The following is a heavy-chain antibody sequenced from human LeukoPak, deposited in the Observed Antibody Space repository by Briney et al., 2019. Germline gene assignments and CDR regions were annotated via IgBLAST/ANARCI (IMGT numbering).Heavy chain of an antibody. D-gene: IGHD6-19*01. Sequence: TGGSLRLSCAASGFTFSSYAMSWVRQAPGKGLEWVSAISGSGGSTYYADSVKGRFTISRDNSKNTLYLQMNSLRAEDTALYYCAKRYGSGSYHFDYWGQGTLVTVSS. V-gene: IGHV3-23*01. CDR3: AKRYGSGSYHFDY. CDR1: GFTFSSYA. J-gene: IGHJ4*02. CDR2: ISGSGGST.